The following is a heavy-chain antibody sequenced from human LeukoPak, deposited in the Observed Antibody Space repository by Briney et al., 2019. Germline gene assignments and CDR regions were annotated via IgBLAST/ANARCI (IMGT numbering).Heavy chain of an antibody. Sequence: PGGSLRLSCAASGFTFSSYAMSWVRQAPGKGLEWVSAIGGSGGSTYYADSVKGRFTISRDNSKNTLYLQMNSLRAEDTAVYYCAKDGLVPAAPPFYYCYYMDVWGKGTTVTVSS. D-gene: IGHD2-2*01. CDR3: AKDGLVPAAPPFYYCYYMDV. CDR2: IGGSGGST. V-gene: IGHV3-23*01. J-gene: IGHJ6*03. CDR1: GFTFSSYA.